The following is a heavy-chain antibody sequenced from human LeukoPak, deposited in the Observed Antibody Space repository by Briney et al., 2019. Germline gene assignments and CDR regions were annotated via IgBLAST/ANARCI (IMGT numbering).Heavy chain of an antibody. V-gene: IGHV3-7*01. CDR3: ARYSNSGPIEY. CDR1: GFTFSSYA. Sequence: QPGGSLRLSCAASGFTFSSYAMSWVRQAPGKGLEWVANIKQDGSEKHYGDSVRGRFTISRDNAKNSLYLQMSSLGVDDTAVYYCARYSNSGPIEYWGQGTLVTVSS. J-gene: IGHJ4*02. CDR2: IKQDGSEK. D-gene: IGHD2-15*01.